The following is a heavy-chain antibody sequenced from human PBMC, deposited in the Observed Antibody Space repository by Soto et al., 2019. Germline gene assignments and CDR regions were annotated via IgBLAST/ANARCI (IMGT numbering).Heavy chain of an antibody. Sequence: PSETLSLTCTVSGGSISSYYWSWIRQPPGKGLEWIGYIYYSGITNYNPSLKSRVTISVDTSKNQFSLKLSSVTAADTAVHYCARLLPHYYDSSGYLNWFWFDPWGQGTLVTVSS. CDR1: GGSISSYY. J-gene: IGHJ5*02. V-gene: IGHV4-59*01. D-gene: IGHD3-22*01. CDR3: ARLLPHYYDSSGYLNWFWFDP. CDR2: IYYSGIT.